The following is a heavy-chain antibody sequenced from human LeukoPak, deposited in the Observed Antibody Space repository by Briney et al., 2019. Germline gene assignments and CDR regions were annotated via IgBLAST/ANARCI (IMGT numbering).Heavy chain of an antibody. CDR2: IYSGGST. D-gene: IGHD5-18*01. CDR1: GFTVSSNY. V-gene: IGHV3-66*01. J-gene: IGHJ6*02. Sequence: GGSLRLSCAASGFTVSSNYMSWVRQAPGKGLEWVSVIYSGGSTYYADSVKGRFTISRDNSENTLYLQMNSLRAEDTAVYYCARGSVTTGPFGMDVWGQGTTVTVSS. CDR3: ARGSVTTGPFGMDV.